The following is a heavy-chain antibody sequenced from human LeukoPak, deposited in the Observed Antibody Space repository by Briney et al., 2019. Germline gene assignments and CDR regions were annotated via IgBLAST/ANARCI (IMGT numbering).Heavy chain of an antibody. V-gene: IGHV4-34*01. J-gene: IGHJ4*02. D-gene: IGHD3-10*01. CDR2: INHSGST. Sequence: NSSETLSLTCAVYGGSFSGYYLSWIRQPPGKGLEWIGEINHSGSTNYNPSLKSRVTISVDTSKNQFSLKLSSVTAADTAVYYCARGLSLRYYGSGSYFYWGQGTLVTVSS. CDR1: GGSFSGYY. CDR3: ARGLSLRYYGSGSYFY.